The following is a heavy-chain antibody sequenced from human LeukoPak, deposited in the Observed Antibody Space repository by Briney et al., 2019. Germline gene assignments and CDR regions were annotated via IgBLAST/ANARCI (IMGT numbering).Heavy chain of an antibody. CDR3: ARGHYGMDV. J-gene: IGHJ6*01. CDR1: GFTFSRYW. Sequence: GGSLRLSCAASGFTFSRYWMSWVRQAPGKGLEWVANINQDGSEKYYVDSVEGRLTISRDNAKKSLYLQMNSLRAEDTAVYYCARGHYGMDVWGQGTTVTVSS. CDR2: INQDGSEK. V-gene: IGHV3-7*05.